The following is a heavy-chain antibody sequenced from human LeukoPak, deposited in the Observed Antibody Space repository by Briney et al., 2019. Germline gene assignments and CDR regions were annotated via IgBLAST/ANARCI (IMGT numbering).Heavy chain of an antibody. CDR3: ARVYKRSGSYADRGPSDY. CDR2: ICYSGST. D-gene: IGHD1-26*01. J-gene: IGHJ4*02. Sequence: SETLSLTCTVSGGSISSYYWSWIRQPPGKGLEWIGYICYSGSTNYNPSLKSRVTISVDTSKNQFSLKLSSVTAADTAVYYCARVYKRSGSYADRGPSDYWGQGTLVTVSS. CDR1: GGSISSYY. V-gene: IGHV4-59*01.